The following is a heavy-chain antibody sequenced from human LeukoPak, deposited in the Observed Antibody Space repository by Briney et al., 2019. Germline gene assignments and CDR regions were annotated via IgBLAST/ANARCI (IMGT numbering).Heavy chain of an antibody. CDR3: ARERIAARPGGYFYYGMDV. CDR2: INPNSGGT. D-gene: IGHD6-6*01. CDR1: GYTFTGYY. J-gene: IGHJ6*02. V-gene: IGHV1-2*02. Sequence: ASVKVSCKASGYTFTGYYMHWVRQAPGQGLEWMGWINPNSGGTNYAQKFQGRVTMTRDTSISTAYIELSRLRSDDTAVYYCARERIAARPGGYFYYGMDVWGQGTTVTVSS.